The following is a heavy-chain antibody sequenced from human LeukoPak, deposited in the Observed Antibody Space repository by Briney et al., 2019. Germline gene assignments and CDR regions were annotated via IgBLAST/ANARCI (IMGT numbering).Heavy chain of an antibody. CDR1: GYTFTGYF. V-gene: IGHV1-2*02. Sequence: ASVKVSCKASGYTFTGYFIHWVRQAPGQGLEWMGWINPNSGGTNYAQKFQGRVTMTRDTSISTAYMELSRLRSDDTAVYYCARLHYTDSPLGPYYFDYWGQGTLVTVCS. J-gene: IGHJ4*02. CDR3: ARLHYTDSPLGPYYFDY. CDR2: INPNSGGT. D-gene: IGHD2-2*02.